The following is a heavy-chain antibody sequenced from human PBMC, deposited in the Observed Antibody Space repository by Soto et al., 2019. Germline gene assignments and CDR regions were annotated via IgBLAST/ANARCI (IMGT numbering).Heavy chain of an antibody. J-gene: IGHJ5*02. CDR2: IRSKAYGGTT. D-gene: IGHD6-13*01. V-gene: IGHV3-49*04. Sequence: GGSLRLSCTASGFTFGDYAMSWVRQAPGKGLEWVGFIRSKAYGGTTEYAASVKGRFTISRDDSKSIAYLQMNSLKTEDTAVYYCTSVSSSWSKWFYPWGQGTLVTVSS. CDR3: TSVSSSWSKWFYP. CDR1: GFTFGDYA.